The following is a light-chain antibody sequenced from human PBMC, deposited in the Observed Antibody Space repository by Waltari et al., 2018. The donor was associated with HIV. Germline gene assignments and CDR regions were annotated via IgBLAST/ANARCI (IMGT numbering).Light chain of an antibody. Sequence: QSVLTQPPSISGSPGPRITVSSSGPSSNIGAGSDVHWYQQLPGTAPKLLLYKNKNRPSGVPDRFSASKSDASASLAITGLQAADEGDYFCQSYDTSLSAWVFGGGTRLTVL. CDR3: QSYDTSLSAWV. J-gene: IGLJ2*01. V-gene: IGLV1-40*03. CDR1: SSNIGAGSD. CDR2: KNK.